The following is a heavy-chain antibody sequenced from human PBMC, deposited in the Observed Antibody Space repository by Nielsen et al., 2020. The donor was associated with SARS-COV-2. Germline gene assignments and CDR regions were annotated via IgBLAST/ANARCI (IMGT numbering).Heavy chain of an antibody. CDR3: ARVGAVAGNTAGFDP. Sequence: SENLPLTCAVYGGSLSGYYWSWIHQHPGEGLEWIGEINHSGSTNYNPSLKSRVTISLVTPKHQFFLRLSSVTAADAAVYYCARVGAVAGNTAGFDPWGQGTLVTVSS. D-gene: IGHD6-19*01. CDR2: INHSGST. J-gene: IGHJ5*02. CDR1: GGSLSGYY. V-gene: IGHV4-34*01.